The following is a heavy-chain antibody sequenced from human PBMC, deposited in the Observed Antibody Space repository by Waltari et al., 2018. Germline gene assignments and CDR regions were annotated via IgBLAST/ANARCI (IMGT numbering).Heavy chain of an antibody. CDR1: GFIFGNVW. CDR3: TRTLVGPYPFEN. V-gene: IGHV3-74*01. Sequence: EVHLVESGGGSVQPGGSLRLSCAASGFIFGNVWMHWVRQVPGKGLVCFFRINDDGSTISYADSLKGRFTISRDNAKNTLYLQMDSLRVEDTAVYYCTRTLVGPYPFENWGQGTLVTVSS. J-gene: IGHJ4*02. D-gene: IGHD1-26*01. CDR2: INDDGSTI.